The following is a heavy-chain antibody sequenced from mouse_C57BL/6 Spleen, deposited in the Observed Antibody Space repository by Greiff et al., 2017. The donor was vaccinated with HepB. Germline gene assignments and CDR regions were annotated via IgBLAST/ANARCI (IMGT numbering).Heavy chain of an antibody. CDR3: ASPYGYDGGYAMDY. CDR2: IHPNSGST. V-gene: IGHV1-64*01. Sequence: QVQLKQSGAELVKPGASVKLSCKASGYTFTSYWMHWVKQRPGQGLEWIGMIHPNSGSTNYNEKFKSKATLTVDKSSSTAYMQLSSLTSEDSAVYYCASPYGYDGGYAMDYWGQGTSVTVSS. J-gene: IGHJ4*01. CDR1: GYTFTSYW. D-gene: IGHD2-2*01.